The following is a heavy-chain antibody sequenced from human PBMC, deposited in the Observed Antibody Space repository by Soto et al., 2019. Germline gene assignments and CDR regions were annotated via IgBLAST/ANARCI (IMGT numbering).Heavy chain of an antibody. CDR3: ARIHTRDGYNFIDS. V-gene: IGHV1-69*13. D-gene: IGHD5-12*01. J-gene: IGHJ5*01. CDR1: GGTFSSYA. CDR2: IIPIFGIA. Sequence: SVKVSCKASGGTFSSYAISWVRQAPGQGLEWMGGIIPIFGIANYAQKFQGRVTITADESTSTAYMELSSLRSEDTAVYYCARIHTRDGYNFIDSWGLGTLVTVSS.